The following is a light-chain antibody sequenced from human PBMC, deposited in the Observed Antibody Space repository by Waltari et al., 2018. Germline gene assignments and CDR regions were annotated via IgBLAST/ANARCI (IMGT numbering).Light chain of an antibody. CDR3: QSSYSSGSYVV. J-gene: IGLJ2*01. Sequence: SYELTQSPPVPVSPGQTASITCSGDALPIHYAYWYQQKPGQAPVMVIYKDNERPSGIPERFSASNSGTTVTLTISGVQAEDEAYYYCQSSYSSGSYVVFGGGTKLTVL. V-gene: IGLV3-25*03. CDR1: ALPIHY. CDR2: KDN.